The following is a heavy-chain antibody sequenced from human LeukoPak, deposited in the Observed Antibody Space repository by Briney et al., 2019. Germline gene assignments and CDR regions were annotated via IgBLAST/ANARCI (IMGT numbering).Heavy chain of an antibody. CDR3: ARRRVGATTHFDY. V-gene: IGHV1-2*02. CDR2: INPNSGGT. CDR1: GYTFTGYY. J-gene: IGHJ4*02. Sequence: ASVKVSCKASGYTFTGYYMHWVRQAPGQGLEWMGWINPNSGGTNYAQKFQGRVTMTRDTSISTAYMELSRLRSDDTAVYYCARRRVGATTHFDYWGQGTLVTVSS. D-gene: IGHD1-26*01.